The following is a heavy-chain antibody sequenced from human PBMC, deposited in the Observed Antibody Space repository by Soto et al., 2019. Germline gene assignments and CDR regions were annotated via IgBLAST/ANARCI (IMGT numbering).Heavy chain of an antibody. CDR2: IRSKAYGGTT. J-gene: IGHJ6*03. Sequence: GGSLRLSCTASGFTFGDYAMSWFRQAPGKGLEWVGFIRSKAYGGTTEYAGSVKGRFTISRDDSKSIAYLQMNSLKTEDTAVYYCTREPDFWSGYYDRPYYYYMDVWGKGTTVTVSS. CDR1: GFTFGDYA. V-gene: IGHV3-49*03. CDR3: TREPDFWSGYYDRPYYYYMDV. D-gene: IGHD3-3*01.